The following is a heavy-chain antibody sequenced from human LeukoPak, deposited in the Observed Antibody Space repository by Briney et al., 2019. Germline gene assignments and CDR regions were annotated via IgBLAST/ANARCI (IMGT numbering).Heavy chain of an antibody. J-gene: IGHJ4*02. D-gene: IGHD3-10*01. CDR1: GYIFTSYY. CDR3: ARAMVRGVLGY. V-gene: IGHV1-46*01. CDR2: INPSGGST. Sequence: GASVKVSCKASGYIFTSYYMHWVRQAPGQGLEWMGIINPSGGSTSYAQKFQGRVTMTRDTSTSTVYMELSSLRSEDTAVYYCARAMVRGVLGYWGQGTLVTVSS.